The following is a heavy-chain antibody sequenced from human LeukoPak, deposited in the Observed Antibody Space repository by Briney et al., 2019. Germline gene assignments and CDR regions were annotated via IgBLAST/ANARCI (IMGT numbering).Heavy chain of an antibody. D-gene: IGHD2-2*01. CDR3: TRTTYCSSTSCRKGFDY. CDR1: GYTFTSYY. Sequence: ASVKVSCKASGYTFTSYYIHWVRQAPGQGLEWMGIINPSSGSTSYAQKFQGRVTMTRDTSTRTVYMEMSSLRSEDTAVYYCTRTTYCSSTSCRKGFDYWGQGTLVTVSS. V-gene: IGHV1-46*01. J-gene: IGHJ4*02. CDR2: INPSSGST.